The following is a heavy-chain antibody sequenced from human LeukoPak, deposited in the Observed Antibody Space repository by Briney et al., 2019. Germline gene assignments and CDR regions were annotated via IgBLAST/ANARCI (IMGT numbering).Heavy chain of an antibody. D-gene: IGHD3-22*01. Sequence: PGGSLRLSCAASGFTFSSYAMSWVRQAPGKGLEWVSAISGSGGSTYYADSVKGRFTISRDNSKNTLYLQMNSLRAEDTAVYYCAKGPAHGSSGYYYVRDSYWGQGTLVTVSS. CDR3: AKGPAHGSSGYYYVRDSY. CDR1: GFTFSSYA. J-gene: IGHJ4*02. CDR2: ISGSGGST. V-gene: IGHV3-23*01.